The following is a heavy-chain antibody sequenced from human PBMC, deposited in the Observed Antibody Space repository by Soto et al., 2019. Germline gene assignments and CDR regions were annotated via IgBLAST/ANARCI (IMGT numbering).Heavy chain of an antibody. CDR1: GGTFSSYA. V-gene: IGHV1-69*12. CDR3: ARHVPAAGYYYGMAV. CDR2: IIPIVGTA. D-gene: IGHD2-2*01. Sequence: QVQLVQSGAEVKKPGSSVKVSCKASGGTFSSYAISWVRQAPGQGLEWMGGIIPIVGTANYAQKFQGRVTSTADESTSTAYMELSSLRSEDTAVYYCARHVPAAGYYYGMAVWGQGTTVTFSS. J-gene: IGHJ6*02.